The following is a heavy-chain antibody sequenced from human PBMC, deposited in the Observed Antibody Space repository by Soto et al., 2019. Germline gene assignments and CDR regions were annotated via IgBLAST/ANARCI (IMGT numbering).Heavy chain of an antibody. V-gene: IGHV3-9*01. D-gene: IGHD6-13*01. J-gene: IGHJ4*02. CDR3: GKGLSIAAIDY. CDR2: ITWNSDRV. CDR1: GFTFDDYA. Sequence: EVQLVESGGGLVQPGRSLRLYCTASGFTFDDYALHWVRQAPGKGLEWVSGITWNSDRVDYADSVKGRFTISRDNARNSLYLQMNSLRAEDTALYFCGKGLSIAAIDYWGQGTLVTVSS.